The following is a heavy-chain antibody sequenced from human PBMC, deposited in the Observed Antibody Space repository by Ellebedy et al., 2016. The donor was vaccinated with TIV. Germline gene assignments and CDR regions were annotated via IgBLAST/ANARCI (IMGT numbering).Heavy chain of an antibody. CDR3: ASDVRTYGDYSFDY. CDR2: IDPSDSYT. V-gene: IGHV5-10-1*01. Sequence: GGSLRLSCKGSGYSFTSYWIGWVRQMPGKGLEWMGRIDPSDSYTNYSPSFQGHVTISADKSISTAYLQWSSLKASDTAMYYCASDVRTYGDYSFDYWGQGTLVTVSS. D-gene: IGHD4-17*01. CDR1: GYSFTSYW. J-gene: IGHJ4*02.